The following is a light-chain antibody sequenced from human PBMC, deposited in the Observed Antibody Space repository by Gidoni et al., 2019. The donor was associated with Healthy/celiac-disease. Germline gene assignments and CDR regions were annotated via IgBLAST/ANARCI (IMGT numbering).Light chain of an antibody. CDR3: QQYYSYPRKT. CDR2: AAS. J-gene: IGKJ1*01. Sequence: AIRMTQSPSSFSASTGDRVTITWRASQGISSHLAWYQQKPGKAPKLLIYAASTLQSGVPSRFSGSGSGTDFTLTISCLQSEDFATYYCQQYYSYPRKTFGQGTKVEIK. CDR1: QGISSH. V-gene: IGKV1-8*01.